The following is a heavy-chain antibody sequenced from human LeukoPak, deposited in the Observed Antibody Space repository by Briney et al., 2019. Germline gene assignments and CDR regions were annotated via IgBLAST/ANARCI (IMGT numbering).Heavy chain of an antibody. CDR2: ISGSGGST. J-gene: IGHJ4*02. V-gene: IGHV3-23*01. Sequence: GGSLRLSCVASGFTFSSYATSWVRQAPGKGLEWVSGISGSGGSTYYADSVKGRFTISRDNSKNTLYLQMNSLRAEDTAVYYCARGRTVTTLDYWGQGTLVTVSS. CDR3: ARGRTVTTLDY. CDR1: GFTFSSYA. D-gene: IGHD4-17*01.